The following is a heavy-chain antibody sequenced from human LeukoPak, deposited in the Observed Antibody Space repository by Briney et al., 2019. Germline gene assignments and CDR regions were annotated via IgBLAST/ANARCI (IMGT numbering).Heavy chain of an antibody. V-gene: IGHV1-2*04. CDR3: ARGQYYDFWSGMESNWFDP. CDR1: GYTFTSYG. J-gene: IGHJ5*02. D-gene: IGHD3-3*01. CDR2: INPNSGGT. Sequence: ASVKVSCKASGYTFTSYGISWVRQAPGQGLEWMGWINPNSGGTNYAQKFQGWVTMTRDTSISTAYMELSRLRSDDTAVYYCARGQYYDFWSGMESNWFDPWGQGTLVTVSS.